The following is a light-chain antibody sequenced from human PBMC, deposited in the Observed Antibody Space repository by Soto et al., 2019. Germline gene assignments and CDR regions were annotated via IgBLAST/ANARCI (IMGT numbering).Light chain of an antibody. CDR3: QPRRNWPIT. Sequence: EIVLTQSPATLSLFPGERATLSCSISQSVSSYFAWYQQKPGRAPRLLIYDASNRPTSIPARLIGRRSGTEFTLPISSLEPEDFAVYYCQPRRNWPITFGQGTRLQSK. V-gene: IGKV3-11*01. J-gene: IGKJ5*01. CDR1: QSVSSY. CDR2: DAS.